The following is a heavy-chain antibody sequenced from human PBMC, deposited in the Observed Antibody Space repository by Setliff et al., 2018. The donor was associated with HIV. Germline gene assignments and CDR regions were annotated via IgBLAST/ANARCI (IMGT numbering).Heavy chain of an antibody. Sequence: SETLSLTCTVSGGSISSYYWSWIRQPPGKGLEWIGYIYTSGSVNYNPSLNSRVTISVDTSKNQFSLKVNSVTAADTAVYYCARSPRIGVAGEFEYWGQGTLVTVSS. CDR2: IYTSGSV. CDR1: GGSISSYY. J-gene: IGHJ4*02. D-gene: IGHD6-19*01. V-gene: IGHV4-4*09. CDR3: ARSPRIGVAGEFEY.